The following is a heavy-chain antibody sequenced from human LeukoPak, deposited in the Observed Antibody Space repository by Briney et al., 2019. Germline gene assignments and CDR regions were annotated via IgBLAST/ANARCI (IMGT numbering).Heavy chain of an antibody. D-gene: IGHD2-2*01. Sequence: ASVKVSCEASGYTFTGYYMHWGRQAPGQGLEGMGGTNPNTGATDIAQKFQGRVTMPRDRSISAAYMELSRLRSDDTAVYYCTRDHCSYINCYEDYYHGMDVWGQGTTVTVSS. CDR1: GYTFTGYY. CDR2: TNPNTGAT. CDR3: TRDHCSYINCYEDYYHGMDV. J-gene: IGHJ6*02. V-gene: IGHV1-2*02.